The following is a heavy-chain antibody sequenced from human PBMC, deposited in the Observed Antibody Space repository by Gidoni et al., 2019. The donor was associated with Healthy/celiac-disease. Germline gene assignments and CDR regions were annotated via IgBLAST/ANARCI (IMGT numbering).Heavy chain of an antibody. D-gene: IGHD2-15*01. CDR3: ATTGGPASPFDY. J-gene: IGHJ4*02. CDR1: GYTLTELS. V-gene: IGHV1-24*01. CDR2: FDPEDGET. Sequence: QVQLVQSGAEVKKPGASVTVSCKVSGYTLTELSMQWVRQAPGEGLEWMGGFDPEDGETIYAQKFQGRVTMTEDTSTDTAYMELSSLRSEDTAVYYCATTGGPASPFDYWGQGTLVTVSS.